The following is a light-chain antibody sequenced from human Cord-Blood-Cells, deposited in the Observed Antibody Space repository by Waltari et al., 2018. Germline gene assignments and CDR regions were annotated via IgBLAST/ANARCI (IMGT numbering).Light chain of an antibody. Sequence: EIVLTQSPTTRALSPGERATLSCRGSQGVSSYLAWYQQKPGQAPRLFIYEASNRATGIPARFSGSGSGTDFTLSISSREPEDFAVYYCQQRSNWPPTFCPGTKVDSK. CDR2: EAS. CDR3: QQRSNWPPT. CDR1: QGVSSY. V-gene: IGKV3-11*01. J-gene: IGKJ3*01.